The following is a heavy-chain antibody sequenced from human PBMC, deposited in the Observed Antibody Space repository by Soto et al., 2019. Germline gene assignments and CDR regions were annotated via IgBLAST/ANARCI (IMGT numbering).Heavy chain of an antibody. CDR1: SGSINKYC. CDR3: AIQGENDYFDF. D-gene: IGHD3-16*01. Sequence: SETLSLTCTVSSGSINKYCWSWIRQPPGRELEWIGYICDSGSTNYNPSLTSRVTMSVDTSKNQFSLNLSSMTAADTAIYYCAIQGENDYFDFCCQGALVTVTS. CDR2: ICDSGST. V-gene: IGHV4-59*08. J-gene: IGHJ4*02.